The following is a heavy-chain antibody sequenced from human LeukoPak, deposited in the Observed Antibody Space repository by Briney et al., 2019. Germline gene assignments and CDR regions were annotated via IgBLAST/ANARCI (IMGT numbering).Heavy chain of an antibody. J-gene: IGHJ4*02. D-gene: IGHD3-22*01. CDR1: GFTFTSSA. CDR3: AAVRYYYDSSGYDY. V-gene: IGHV1-58*02. Sequence: SVKVSCKASGFTFTSSAMQWVRQARGQRLEWIGWIVVGSGNTNYAQKFQERVTITRDMSTSTAYMELSSLRSEDTAVYYCAAVRYYYDSSGYDYWGQGTLVTVPS. CDR2: IVVGSGNT.